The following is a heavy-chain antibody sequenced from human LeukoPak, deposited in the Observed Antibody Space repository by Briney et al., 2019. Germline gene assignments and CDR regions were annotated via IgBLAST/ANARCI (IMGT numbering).Heavy chain of an antibody. Sequence: SETLSLTCAVYGGSFSGYYWSWIRQPPGKGLEWIGEINHSGSTNYNPSLKSRVTISVDTSKNQFSLKLSSVTAADTAVYYCARLRGRSSSISPRPIDYWGQGTLVTVSS. D-gene: IGHD6-6*01. V-gene: IGHV4-34*01. CDR2: INHSGST. J-gene: IGHJ4*02. CDR1: GGSFSGYY. CDR3: ARLRGRSSSISPRPIDY.